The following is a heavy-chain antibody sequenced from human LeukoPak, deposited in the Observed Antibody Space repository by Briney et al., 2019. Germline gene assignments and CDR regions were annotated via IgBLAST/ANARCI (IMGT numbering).Heavy chain of an antibody. Sequence: ASVKVSCKASGYTSTSYYMHWVRQAPGQGLEWMGIINPSGGSTSYAQKFQGRVTMTRDTSTSTVYMELSSLRSEDTAVYYCARDIRLSYYYDSSGYYYGGAFDIWGQGTMVTVSS. CDR1: GYTSTSYY. CDR2: INPSGGST. D-gene: IGHD3-22*01. J-gene: IGHJ3*02. CDR3: ARDIRLSYYYDSSGYYYGGAFDI. V-gene: IGHV1-46*01.